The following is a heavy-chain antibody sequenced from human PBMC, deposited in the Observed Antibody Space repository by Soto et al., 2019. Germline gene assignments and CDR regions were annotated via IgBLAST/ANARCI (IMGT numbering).Heavy chain of an antibody. CDR2: IWPGDSDT. D-gene: IGHD2-15*01. CDR3: ATLDCAGGSCFPFDH. J-gene: IGHJ4*02. V-gene: IGHV5-51*01. CDR1: GYSFTSYW. Sequence: LGESLKISCKGSGYSFTSYWIGWVRQMPGKGLEYMGIIWPGDSDTRYSPSFQGQVTMSVDKSINTAYLQWRSLKASDTAMYYCATLDCAGGSCFPFDHWGQGSLVPVSS.